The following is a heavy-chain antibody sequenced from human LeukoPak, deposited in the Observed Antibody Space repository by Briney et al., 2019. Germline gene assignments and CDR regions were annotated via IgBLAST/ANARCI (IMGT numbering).Heavy chain of an antibody. J-gene: IGHJ4*02. Sequence: SETLSLTCGVYGGSFRGYYWSWIRQSPEKGLEWIGEIYSNGNTNYNPSLKSRVTISVDTSKNQFSLKLSSVTAADTAVYYCARGVAAARDFDYWGQGTLVTVSS. D-gene: IGHD6-13*01. CDR3: ARGVAAARDFDY. CDR2: IYSNGNT. CDR1: GGSFRGYY. V-gene: IGHV4-34*01.